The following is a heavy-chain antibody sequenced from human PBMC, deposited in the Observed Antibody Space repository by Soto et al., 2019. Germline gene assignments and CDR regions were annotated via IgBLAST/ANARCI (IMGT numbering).Heavy chain of an antibody. Sequence: QVQLQESGPGLVKPSGTLSLTCAVSGGSVSSSNWWSWVRQPPGKGLEWIGEIYQSGRTNYNPSLKSRVTISVDNSKNQFSLNLKSLTAADTAVYYCATMFYIDSSAFLEYWGQGTLVTVSS. CDR2: IYQSGRT. CDR3: ATMFYIDSSAFLEY. D-gene: IGHD6-19*01. V-gene: IGHV4-4*02. CDR1: GGSVSSSNW. J-gene: IGHJ4*02.